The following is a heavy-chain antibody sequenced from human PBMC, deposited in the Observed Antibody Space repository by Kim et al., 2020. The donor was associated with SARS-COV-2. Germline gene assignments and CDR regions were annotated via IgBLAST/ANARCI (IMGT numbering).Heavy chain of an antibody. CDR2: ISYDGSNK. CDR1: GFTFSSYA. CDR3: ARDSPDCSSTSCYFFDY. D-gene: IGHD2-2*01. J-gene: IGHJ4*02. V-gene: IGHV3-30*04. Sequence: GGSLRLSCAASGFTFSSYAMHWVRQAPGKGLEWVAVISYDGSNKYYADSVKGRFTISRDNSKNTLYLQMNSLRAEDTAVYYCARDSPDCSSTSCYFFDYWGQGTLVTVSS.